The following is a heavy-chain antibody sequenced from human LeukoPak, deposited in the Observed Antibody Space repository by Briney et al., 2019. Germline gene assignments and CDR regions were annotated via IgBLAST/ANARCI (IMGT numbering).Heavy chain of an antibody. Sequence: PGGSLRLSCAASGFTFSSYAMSWVRQAPGKGLEWVSAISGSGGSTFYADSVKGRFTISRDNSKNTLYLQVNSLRAEDTALYYCANNYCRSTTCRPDYGGNYWGQGTLVTVSS. V-gene: IGHV3-23*01. D-gene: IGHD2-2*01. CDR1: GFTFSSYA. J-gene: IGHJ4*02. CDR2: ISGSGGST. CDR3: ANNYCRSTTCRPDYGGNY.